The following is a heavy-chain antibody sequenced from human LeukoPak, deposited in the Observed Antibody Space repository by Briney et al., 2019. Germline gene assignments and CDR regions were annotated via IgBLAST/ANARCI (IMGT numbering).Heavy chain of an antibody. CDR3: AKDRRSSYCSGGSCYSPASVFFDY. J-gene: IGHJ4*02. CDR1: GFTFSSYA. Sequence: GGSLRLSCAASGFTFSSYAMHWVREAPGKGLEWVAVISYDGSNKYYADSVKGRFTISRDNSKNTLYLQMNSLRAEDTAVYYCAKDRRSSYCSGGSCYSPASVFFDYWGQGTLVTVSS. D-gene: IGHD2-15*01. CDR2: ISYDGSNK. V-gene: IGHV3-30-3*01.